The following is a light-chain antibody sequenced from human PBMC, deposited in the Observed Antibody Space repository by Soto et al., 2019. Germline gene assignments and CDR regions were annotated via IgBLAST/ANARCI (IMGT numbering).Light chain of an antibody. V-gene: IGKV3-20*01. Sequence: DIVLTQSPGTLSLSPGERASLSCRVSQSVSSGHLAWYQQKPGQAPRLLIYGASSRATGIPDRFSGSGSGTDFTLTISRLEPEDYAVYYCQQYGHSLWTFGQGTKVDVK. CDR1: QSVSSGH. J-gene: IGKJ1*01. CDR2: GAS. CDR3: QQYGHSLWT.